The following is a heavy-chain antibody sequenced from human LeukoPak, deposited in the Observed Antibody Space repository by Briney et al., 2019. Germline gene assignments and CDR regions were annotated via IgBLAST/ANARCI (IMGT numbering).Heavy chain of an antibody. J-gene: IGHJ4*02. Sequence: GGSLRLSCAASGSTFSSYAMSWVRQAPGKGLEWVSAISGSGGSTYYADSVKGRFTISRDNSKNTLYLQMNSLRAEDTAVYYCAKDLGVVVPAAIGYRGQGTLVTVSS. CDR1: GSTFSSYA. CDR3: AKDLGVVVPAAIGY. D-gene: IGHD2-2*01. V-gene: IGHV3-23*01. CDR2: ISGSGGST.